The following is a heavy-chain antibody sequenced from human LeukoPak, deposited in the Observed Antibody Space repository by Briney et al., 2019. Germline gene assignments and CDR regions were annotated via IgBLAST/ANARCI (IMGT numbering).Heavy chain of an antibody. CDR2: IYYSGST. D-gene: IGHD6-13*01. Sequence: PAETLSLICTLSGGSISSYYWSWIRHPPGKGREWIGYIYYSGSTNYIPSLKSRVTISVDTSKNQFYLKLSSVTAADTAVYYCARGFAPSAGPDYWGQGTLVTVSS. J-gene: IGHJ4*02. CDR3: ARGFAPSAGPDY. V-gene: IGHV4-59*01. CDR1: GGSISSYY.